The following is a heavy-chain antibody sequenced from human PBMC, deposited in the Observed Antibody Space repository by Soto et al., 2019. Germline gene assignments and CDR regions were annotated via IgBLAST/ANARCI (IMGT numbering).Heavy chain of an antibody. CDR2: TIPFYGTA. CDR3: AREQIPVDQGIGGALDL. D-gene: IGHD2-15*01. CDR1: GGTFSKFP. Sequence: QVQLVQSGAGVKKPGSSVKVSCRASGGTFSKFPLNWVRQSTGQGLEWLGGTIPFYGTATYAQTFQGRVTFSVAKARGTAYMEVRRLGSEETAVYYWAREQIPVDQGIGGALDLFGEGTMVAVSS. V-gene: IGHV1-69*06. J-gene: IGHJ3*01.